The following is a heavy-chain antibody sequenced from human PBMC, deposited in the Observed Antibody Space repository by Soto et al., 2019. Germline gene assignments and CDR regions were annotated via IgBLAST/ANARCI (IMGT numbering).Heavy chain of an antibody. D-gene: IGHD1-26*01. CDR1: GFTFSSYG. CDR3: AKAGGSYFVIPDS. Sequence: QVQLVEFGGGVVQPGRSLRLSCAASGFTFSSYGMHWVRQAPGKGLEWVAVISFDGSDKYYTDSVKGRFAIPRDNSKSTLYLQMNSLRGDDTAVYYCAKAGGSYFVIPDSWGQGTLVTVSS. CDR2: ISFDGSDK. V-gene: IGHV3-30*18. J-gene: IGHJ5*01.